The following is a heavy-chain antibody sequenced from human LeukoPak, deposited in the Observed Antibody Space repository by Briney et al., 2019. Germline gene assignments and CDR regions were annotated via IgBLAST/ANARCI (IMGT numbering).Heavy chain of an antibody. Sequence: GGSLRLSCAASGLTFSSYWMNWARQAPGKGLEWVANIKQDGSEKYYVDSVKGRFTISRDNAENSLYLQMNSLRAEDTAVYYCARNPYRDFDYWGQGTLVTVSS. J-gene: IGHJ4*02. CDR1: GLTFSSYW. CDR3: ARNPYRDFDY. V-gene: IGHV3-7*03. CDR2: IKQDGSEK. D-gene: IGHD1-1*01.